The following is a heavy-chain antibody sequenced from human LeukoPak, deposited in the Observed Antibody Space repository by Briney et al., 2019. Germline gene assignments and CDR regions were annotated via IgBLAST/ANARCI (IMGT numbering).Heavy chain of an antibody. CDR1: GYTFTGYY. D-gene: IGHD5-18*01. V-gene: IGHV1-2*06. CDR2: INPRDGET. J-gene: IGHJ6*03. CDR3: ARDVLRIQPNYYYYYYMDV. Sequence: ASVKVSCKASGYTFTGYYIHWVRQAPGQGLEWMGRINPRDGETSFAQKFQGRVTMTSDMSISTAYMELSRLRSDDTAVYYCARDVLRIQPNYYYYYYMDVWGKGTTVTISS.